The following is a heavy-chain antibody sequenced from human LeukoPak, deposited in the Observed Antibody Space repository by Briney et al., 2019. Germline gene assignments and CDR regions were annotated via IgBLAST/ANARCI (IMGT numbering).Heavy chain of an antibody. D-gene: IGHD3-22*01. CDR2: IIPIFGPA. J-gene: IGHJ3*02. V-gene: IGHV1-69*05. CDR1: GGTFSSYA. CDR3: ARVVGSYYYDSSGYYDAFDI. Sequence: ASVKVSCKASGGTFSSYAISWVRQAPGQGLEWMGRIIPIFGPANYAQKFQGRVTITTDESTSTAYMELRSLRSEDTAVYYCARVVGSYYYDSSGYYDAFDIWGQGTMVTVSS.